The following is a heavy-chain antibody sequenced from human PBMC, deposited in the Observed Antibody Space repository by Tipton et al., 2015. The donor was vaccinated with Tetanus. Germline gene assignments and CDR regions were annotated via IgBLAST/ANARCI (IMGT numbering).Heavy chain of an antibody. CDR1: GGTFSSYA. V-gene: IGHV1-69*06. J-gene: IGHJ4*02. D-gene: IGHD6-19*01. CDR3: ASHNPAYSSGWSYSFDY. Sequence: QLVQSGAEVKKPGSSVKVSCKASGGTFSSYAISWVRQAPGQGLGWMGGIIPIFGTANYAQKFQGRVTITADKSTTPAYMELSSRRSGARAVYSWASHNPAYSSGWSYSFDYWGQGTLVTVSS. CDR2: IIPIFGTA.